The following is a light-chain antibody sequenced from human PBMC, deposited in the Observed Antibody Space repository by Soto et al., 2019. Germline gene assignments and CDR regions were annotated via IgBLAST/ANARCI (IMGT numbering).Light chain of an antibody. CDR3: QQYNNWPPLT. CDR1: QSVSSN. CDR2: GAS. Sequence: EIVMTQSPATLSVSPGERATPSCRASQSVSSNLAWYQQKPGQAPRLLMYGASTRATGIPARFSGSGSGTEFTLTISSLQSEDFAVYYCQQYNNWPPLTFGGGTKVEIK. V-gene: IGKV3-15*01. J-gene: IGKJ4*01.